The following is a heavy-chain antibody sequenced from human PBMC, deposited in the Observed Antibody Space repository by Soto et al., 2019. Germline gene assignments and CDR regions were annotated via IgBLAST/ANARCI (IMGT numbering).Heavy chain of an antibody. CDR1: GFTFSSYW. CDR3: ARDWSSTPDP. V-gene: IGHV3-74*01. J-gene: IGHJ5*02. CDR2: INRDGSST. D-gene: IGHD2-2*01. Sequence: PGGSLRLSCAASGFTFSSYWMHWVRQAPGKGLVWVSRINRDGSSTSYADSVKGRFTISRDNAKNTLYLQMNSLRAEDTAVYHCARDWSSTPDPWGQGTLVTSPQ.